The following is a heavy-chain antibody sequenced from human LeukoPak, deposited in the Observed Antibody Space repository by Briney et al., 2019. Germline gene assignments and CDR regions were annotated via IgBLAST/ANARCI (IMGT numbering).Heavy chain of an antibody. Sequence: ASVKVSCKASGYTFTSYYMHWVRQAPGQGLEWMGIINPSGGITRYAQKFQGRVTMTRDTSTSTVYMELSSLRSEDTAVYYCATSPVAGTQELDYWGQGTLVTVSS. J-gene: IGHJ4*02. CDR1: GYTFTSYY. D-gene: IGHD6-19*01. V-gene: IGHV1-46*01. CDR3: ATSPVAGTQELDY. CDR2: INPSGGIT.